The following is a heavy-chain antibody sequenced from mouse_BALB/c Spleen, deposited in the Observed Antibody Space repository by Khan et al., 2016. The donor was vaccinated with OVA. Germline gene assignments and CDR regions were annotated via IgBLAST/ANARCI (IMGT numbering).Heavy chain of an antibody. CDR2: IDPENDNT. CDR1: AFNIKDYY. J-gene: IGHJ3*01. Sequence: VQLKESGAELVRPGALVKLSCKASAFNIKDYYIHWVKQRPEQGLEWIGWIDPENDNTIYDPKFQGKASITADTSSHTAYLQLSSLTSEDTAVYYCARSGYEAWFSYWGHGTLVTVSA. D-gene: IGHD3-1*01. CDR3: ARSGYEAWFSY. V-gene: IGHV14-1*02.